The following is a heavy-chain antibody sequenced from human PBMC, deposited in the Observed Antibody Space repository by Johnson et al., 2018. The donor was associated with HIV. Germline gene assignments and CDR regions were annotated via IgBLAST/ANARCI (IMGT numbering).Heavy chain of an antibody. J-gene: IGHJ3*02. CDR2: ISYDGSNT. D-gene: IGHD1-14*01. CDR1: GFTFSSYA. Sequence: QVQLVESGGGVVQPGRSLRLSCAASGFTFSSYAMHWVRQAPGKGLEWVAVISYDGSNTYYADSVKGRFTIPRDNSKNTLYLQMNSLRAEDTAVYYCARDPSRGPRIRPRTLGAFDIWGQGTMVTVSS. V-gene: IGHV3-30-3*01. CDR3: ARDPSRGPRIRPRTLGAFDI.